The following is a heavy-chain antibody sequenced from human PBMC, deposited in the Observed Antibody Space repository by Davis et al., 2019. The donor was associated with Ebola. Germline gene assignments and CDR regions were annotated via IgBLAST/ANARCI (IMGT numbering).Heavy chain of an antibody. V-gene: IGHV3-23*01. CDR3: AKDSRWTVVVVNAMGDGMDV. J-gene: IGHJ6*02. CDR1: GFTFSSYA. Sequence: GESLKISCAASGFTFSSYAMSWVRQAPGKGLEWVAAICCSGGNKYYADSVKGRFTISRDNSKNTLYLQMNSLRAEDTAVYNCAKDSRWTVVVVNAMGDGMDVWGQGTTVTVSS. D-gene: IGHD2-21*01. CDR2: ICCSGGNK.